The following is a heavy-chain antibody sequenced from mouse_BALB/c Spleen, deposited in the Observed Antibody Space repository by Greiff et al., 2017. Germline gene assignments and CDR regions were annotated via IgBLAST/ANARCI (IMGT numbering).Heavy chain of an antibody. Sequence: EVKLMESGGGLVQPGGSLRLSCATSGFTFTDYYMSWVRQPPGKALEWLGFIRNKANGYTTEYSASVKGRFTISRDNSQSILYLQMNTLRAEDSATYYCARGESIYYGKGAMDYWGQGTSVTVSS. CDR1: GFTFTDYY. CDR2: IRNKANGYTT. J-gene: IGHJ4*01. CDR3: ARGESIYYGKGAMDY. D-gene: IGHD2-1*01. V-gene: IGHV7-3*02.